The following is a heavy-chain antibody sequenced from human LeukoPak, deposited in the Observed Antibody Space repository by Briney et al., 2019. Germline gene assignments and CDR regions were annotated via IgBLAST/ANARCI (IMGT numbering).Heavy chain of an antibody. CDR1: GFTFDDYA. V-gene: IGHV3-43*02. CDR2: ISGDGDST. CDR3: AKDRNYYDSSGYHHWYFDL. Sequence: GGPLRLSCAASGFTFDDYAMHWVRQAPGKGLEWVSFISGDGDSTYYADSVKGRFTISRDNSKNSLYLQMNSLRTEDTALYYCAKDRNYYDSSGYHHWYFDLWGRGTLVTVSS. D-gene: IGHD3-22*01. J-gene: IGHJ2*01.